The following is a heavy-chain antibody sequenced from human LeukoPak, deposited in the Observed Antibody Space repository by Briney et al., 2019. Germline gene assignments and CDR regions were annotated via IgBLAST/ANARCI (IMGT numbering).Heavy chain of an antibody. CDR1: GFTFSNYW. V-gene: IGHV3-74*01. CDR2: IKGDGSHT. Sequence: GGSLRLSCAASGFTFSNYWMPWDRQAPAKGLVWVSRIKGDGSHTIYADSVKGRFTISRDNAKNTLYLQMKSLRAEDTAVYYCVRDWDHFDFDSWGLGTLVTVSS. J-gene: IGHJ5*01. CDR3: VRDWDHFDFDS. D-gene: IGHD3-9*01.